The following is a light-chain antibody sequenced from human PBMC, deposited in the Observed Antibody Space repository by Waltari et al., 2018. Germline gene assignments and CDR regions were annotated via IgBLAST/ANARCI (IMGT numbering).Light chain of an antibody. J-gene: IGKJ1*01. Sequence: DTQMTQSPSTLSASVGDRVTITCRASQSISSSLAWYQQKPGRAPRLLIYDASTLESGVQLRFSGSGSGTEFTITISKLQPDDFATYFCQHYSPYSWTFGQGTKVEIK. CDR2: DAS. V-gene: IGKV1-5*01. CDR1: QSISSS. CDR3: QHYSPYSWT.